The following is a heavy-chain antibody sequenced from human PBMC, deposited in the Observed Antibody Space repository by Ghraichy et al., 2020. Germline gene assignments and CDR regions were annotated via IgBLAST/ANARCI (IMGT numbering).Heavy chain of an antibody. CDR3: AKNDYDFWSGYYTGWEYYYMDV. D-gene: IGHD3-3*01. Sequence: GGSLRLSCAASGFTFSSYAMSWVRQAPGKGLEWVSAISGSGGSTYYADSVKGRFTISRDNSKNTLYLQMNSLRAEDTAVYYCAKNDYDFWSGYYTGWEYYYMDVWGKGTTVTVSS. CDR1: GFTFSSYA. J-gene: IGHJ6*03. V-gene: IGHV3-23*01. CDR2: ISGSGGST.